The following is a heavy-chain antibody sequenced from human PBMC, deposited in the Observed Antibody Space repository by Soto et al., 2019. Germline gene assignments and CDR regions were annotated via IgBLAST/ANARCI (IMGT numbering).Heavy chain of an antibody. J-gene: IGHJ5*02. CDR2: ISSSSSTI. V-gene: IGHV3-48*02. CDR3: ARDGAARPGWFDP. CDR1: GFTFSSYS. Sequence: EVQLVESGGGLVQPGGSLRLSCAASGFTFSSYSMNWVRQAPGKGLEWVSYISSSSSTIYYADSVKGRFTISRDNAKNSLYLQMNRLRDEDTAVYYCARDGAARPGWFDPWGQGTLVTVSS. D-gene: IGHD6-6*01.